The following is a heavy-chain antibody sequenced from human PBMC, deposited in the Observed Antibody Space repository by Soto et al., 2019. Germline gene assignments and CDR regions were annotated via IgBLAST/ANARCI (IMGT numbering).Heavy chain of an antibody. D-gene: IGHD6-6*01. V-gene: IGHV4-39*01. CDR3: TRYTTSTGDFDY. J-gene: IGHJ4*02. CDR1: GGSISSNSYY. Sequence: SETLSLTCTVSGGSISSNSYYWGWIRQPPGKGLEWIGIIYYSGSTYYNPSLKSRVTISVDTSKNQFSLKLSSVTAADTAVYYCTRYTTSTGDFDYWGQGTLVTVSS. CDR2: IYYSGST.